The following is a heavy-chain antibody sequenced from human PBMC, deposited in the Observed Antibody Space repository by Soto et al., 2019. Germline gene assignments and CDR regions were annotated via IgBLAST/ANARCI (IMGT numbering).Heavy chain of an antibody. D-gene: IGHD6-13*01. V-gene: IGHV4-34*01. CDR3: ARVAAAGKYYYYYGMDV. Sequence: SETLSLTCAVYGGSFSGYYWSWIRQPPGKGLEWIGEINHSGSTNYNPSLKSRVTISVDTSKNQFSLKLSSVTAADTAVYYCARVAAAGKYYYYYGMDVWGQGTTVTVSS. J-gene: IGHJ6*02. CDR2: INHSGST. CDR1: GGSFSGYY.